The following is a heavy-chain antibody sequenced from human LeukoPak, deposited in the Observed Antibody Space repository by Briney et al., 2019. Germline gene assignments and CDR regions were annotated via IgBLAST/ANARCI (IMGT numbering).Heavy chain of an antibody. CDR2: ISSTGRSL. V-gene: IGHV3-11*04. J-gene: IGHJ4*02. D-gene: IGHD4-17*01. Sequence: SLRVSCAASGFTFSDFYMTWIRQAPGKGLEWVSYISSTGRSLYYADSVKGRFTISRDNAKKPLYLQINSLRAEDTAVDYCARDAHYDDYGDLLYYWGQGTLVPASS. CDR3: ARDAHYDDYGDLLYY. CDR1: GFTFSDFY.